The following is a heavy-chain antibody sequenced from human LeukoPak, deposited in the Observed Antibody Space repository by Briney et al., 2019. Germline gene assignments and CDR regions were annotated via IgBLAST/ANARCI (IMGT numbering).Heavy chain of an antibody. CDR2: IYYSGST. D-gene: IGHD4-17*01. J-gene: IGHJ4*02. CDR3: ARQRREYGADAFDY. CDR1: GGSISSYY. Sequence: PSETLSLTCTVSGGSISSYYWSWIRQPPGKGLEWIGYIYYSGSTNYNPSLKSRVTISVDTSKNQFSLKLSSVTAADTAEYYCARQRREYGADAFDYWGQGTLVTVSS. V-gene: IGHV4-59*01.